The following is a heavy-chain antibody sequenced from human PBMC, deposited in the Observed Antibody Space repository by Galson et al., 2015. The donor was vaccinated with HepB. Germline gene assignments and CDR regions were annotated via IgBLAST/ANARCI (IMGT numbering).Heavy chain of an antibody. Sequence: SLRLSCAASGFTFSSYGMHWVRQAPGKGLEWVAVIWYDGSNKYYAESVKGRFTISRDNSKNTLYLQMNSLRAEDTAVYYCARPVTPYYYDSSGYYYDAFDIWGQGTMVTVSS. CDR2: IWYDGSNK. CDR3: ARPVTPYYYDSSGYYYDAFDI. D-gene: IGHD3-22*01. CDR1: GFTFSSYG. V-gene: IGHV3-33*01. J-gene: IGHJ3*02.